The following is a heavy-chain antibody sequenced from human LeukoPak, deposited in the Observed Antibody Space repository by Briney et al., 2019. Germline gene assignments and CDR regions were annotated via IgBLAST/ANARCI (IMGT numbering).Heavy chain of an antibody. Sequence: SETLSLTCTVSGGSISGSSYYWGWIRQPPGKGLEWIGSIYYSGSTYYNPSLKSRVTISVDTSKNQFSLKLNSVTAADTAVYYCASLLWFGELRDYWGQGTLVTVSS. D-gene: IGHD3-10*01. CDR3: ASLLWFGELRDY. J-gene: IGHJ4*02. CDR2: IYYSGST. CDR1: GGSISGSSYY. V-gene: IGHV4-39*07.